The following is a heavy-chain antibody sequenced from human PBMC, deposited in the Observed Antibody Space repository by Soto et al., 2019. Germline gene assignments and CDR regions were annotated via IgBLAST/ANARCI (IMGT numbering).Heavy chain of an antibody. J-gene: IGHJ4*02. V-gene: IGHV3-74*01. CDR3: ERIGYSSSRSD. CDR2: INSDGSST. Sequence: GGSLRLSCAASGFTFSSYWMHCVRQAPGKGLVWVSRINSDGSSTSYADSVKGRFTISRDNAKNTLYLQMNSLRAEDTAVYYCERIGYSSSRSDWGQGNLVTGSS. CDR1: GFTFSSYW. D-gene: IGHD6-13*01.